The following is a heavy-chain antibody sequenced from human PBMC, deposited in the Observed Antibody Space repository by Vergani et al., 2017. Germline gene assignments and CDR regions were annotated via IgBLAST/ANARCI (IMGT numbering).Heavy chain of an antibody. CDR2: IYHSGST. CDR1: GGSISSGGYS. D-gene: IGHD4-17*01. Sequence: QVQLQESGPGLVKPSETLSLTCTVSGGSISSGGYSWSWIRQPPGKGLEWIGYIYHSGSTYYNPSLKSRVTISVDRSKNQFSLKLSSVTAADTAVYYCARGVSYGDYYYYYGMDVWGQGTTVTVSS. V-gene: IGHV4-30-2*01. CDR3: ARGVSYGDYYYYYGMDV. J-gene: IGHJ6*02.